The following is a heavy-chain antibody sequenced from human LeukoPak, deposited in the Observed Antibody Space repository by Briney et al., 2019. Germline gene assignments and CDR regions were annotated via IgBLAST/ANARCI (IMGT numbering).Heavy chain of an antibody. CDR2: IRYDGSNK. J-gene: IGHJ4*02. CDR1: GFTFSSYG. D-gene: IGHD3-22*01. CDR3: AKDPTLYYYDSSGPAHFDY. V-gene: IGHV3-30*02. Sequence: GGSLRLSRAASGFTFSSYGMHWVRQAPGKGLEWVAFIRYDGSNKYYADPVKGRFTISRDNSKNTLYLQMNSLRAEDTAVYYCAKDPTLYYYDSSGPAHFDYWGQGTLVTVSS.